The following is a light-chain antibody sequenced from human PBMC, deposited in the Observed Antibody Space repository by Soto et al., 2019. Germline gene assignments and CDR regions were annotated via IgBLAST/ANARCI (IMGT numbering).Light chain of an antibody. CDR1: QSISSW. CDR3: EQYHSYSLT. J-gene: IGKJ4*01. Sequence: DIQMTQSPSTLSASVGDRVTITCRASQSISSWLAWYQQKPGKATKLLIYKASSLEGGVPSRFSGSGSVTDFTLTISSLQPDDFATYSCEQYHSYSLTFGGGTKVDIK. V-gene: IGKV1-5*03. CDR2: KAS.